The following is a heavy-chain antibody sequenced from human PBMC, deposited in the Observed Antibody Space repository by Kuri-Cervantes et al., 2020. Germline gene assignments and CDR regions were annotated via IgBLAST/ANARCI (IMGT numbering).Heavy chain of an antibody. D-gene: IGHD3-9*01. Sequence: GESLKISCAASGFTFSNAWMSWVRQAPGKGLEWVGRIKSKTDGGTTDYAAPVKGRFTISRDDSKNTLYLQMNSLRAEDTAVYYCAKDIGLRYFDWLGPDYWGQGTLVTVSS. V-gene: IGHV3-15*01. J-gene: IGHJ4*02. CDR1: GFTFSNAW. CDR2: IKSKTDGGTT. CDR3: AKDIGLRYFDWLGPDY.